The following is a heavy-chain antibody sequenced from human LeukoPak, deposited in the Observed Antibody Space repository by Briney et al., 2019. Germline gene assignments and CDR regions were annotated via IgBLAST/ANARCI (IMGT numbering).Heavy chain of an antibody. CDR1: GGSISSYY. Sequence: TSETLSLTCTVSGGSISSYYWSWIRQPPGKGLEWIGYLYYSGSTNYNPSLKSRVTISVDTSKNQFSLKLSSVTAADTAVYYCARGAVAQDYWGQGTLVTVSS. D-gene: IGHD6-19*01. CDR2: LYYSGST. V-gene: IGHV4-59*01. J-gene: IGHJ4*02. CDR3: ARGAVAQDY.